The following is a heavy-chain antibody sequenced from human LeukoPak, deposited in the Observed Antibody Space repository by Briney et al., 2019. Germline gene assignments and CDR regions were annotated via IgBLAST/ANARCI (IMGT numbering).Heavy chain of an antibody. CDR1: GFTVSRNY. D-gene: IGHD4-23*01. CDR3: ARVGTMVVTPIDY. CDR2: ISNDAKT. Sequence: GGSLRLSCAASGFTVSRNYMMWVRQAPGKGLEWVSVISNDAKTNYADSVKGRFTISRDNAKNSLYLQMNSLRAEDTAVYYCARVGTMVVTPIDYWGQGTLVTVSS. V-gene: IGHV3-66*01. J-gene: IGHJ4*02.